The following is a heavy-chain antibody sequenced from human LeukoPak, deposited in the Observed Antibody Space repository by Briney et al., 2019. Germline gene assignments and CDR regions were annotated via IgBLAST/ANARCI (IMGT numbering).Heavy chain of an antibody. CDR3: VRDRGAYYYDTGY. V-gene: IGHV3-66*01. J-gene: IGHJ4*02. D-gene: IGHD3-22*01. Sequence: GGSLRLSCAASGFTVSSNYMNWVRQAPGKGLEWVSVIYSGGGTFYADSVKGRFTISRDNSKNTLYLQMNSLRAEDTAVYYCVRDRGAYYYDTGYWGQGTLVTVSS. CDR2: IYSGGGT. CDR1: GFTVSSNY.